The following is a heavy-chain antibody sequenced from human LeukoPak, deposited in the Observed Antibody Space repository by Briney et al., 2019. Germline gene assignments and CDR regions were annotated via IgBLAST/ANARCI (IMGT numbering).Heavy chain of an antibody. CDR1: GGTFSSYA. D-gene: IGHD2-2*01. Sequence: SVKVSCKASGGTFSSYAISWVRQAPGQGLEWMGGIIPIFGTANYAQKFQGRVTITADESTSTAYMELSSLRSEDTAVYYCAREFLGSYGHFDYWGQGTLVTVSS. J-gene: IGHJ4*02. V-gene: IGHV1-69*13. CDR2: IIPIFGTA. CDR3: AREFLGSYGHFDY.